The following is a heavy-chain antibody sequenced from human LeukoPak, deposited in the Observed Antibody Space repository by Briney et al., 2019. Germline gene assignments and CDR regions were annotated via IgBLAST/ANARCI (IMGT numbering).Heavy chain of an antibody. CDR2: INHSGST. D-gene: IGHD6-6*01. V-gene: IGHV4-34*01. J-gene: IGHJ4*02. CDR3: ARLYRSSSYGAGIDY. Sequence: SETLSLTCAVYGGSFSGYYWSWIRQPPGKGLEWIGEINHSGSTNYNPSLKSRVTISVDTSKNQFSLKLSSVTAADTAVYYCARLYRSSSYGAGIDYWGQGTLVTVSS. CDR1: GGSFSGYY.